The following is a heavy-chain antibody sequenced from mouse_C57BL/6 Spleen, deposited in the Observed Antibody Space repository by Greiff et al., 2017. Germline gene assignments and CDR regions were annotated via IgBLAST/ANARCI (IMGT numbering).Heavy chain of an antibody. J-gene: IGHJ4*01. V-gene: IGHV1-26*01. Sequence: EVQLQQSGPELVKPGASVKISCKASGYTFTDYYMNWVKQSHGKSLEWIGDINPNNGGTSYNQKFKGKATLTVDKSSSTAYMELRSLTSEDSAVYYCARSYDYDGGYYAMDDWGQGTSVTVSS. CDR2: INPNNGGT. CDR3: ARSYDYDGGYYAMDD. CDR1: GYTFTDYY. D-gene: IGHD2-4*01.